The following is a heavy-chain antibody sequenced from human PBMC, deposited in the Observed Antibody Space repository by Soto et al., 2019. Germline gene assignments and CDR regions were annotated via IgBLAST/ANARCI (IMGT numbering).Heavy chain of an antibody. J-gene: IGHJ6*02. CDR1: GFTFSSYS. V-gene: IGHV3-21*01. CDR2: ISSSSSYI. D-gene: IGHD2-15*01. Sequence: PGGSLRLSCAASGFTFSSYSMNWVHQAPGKGLEWVSSISSSSSYIYYADSVKGRFTISRDNAKNSLYLQMNSLRAEDTAVYYCARELGYCSGGSCQCYYYYYGMDVWGQGTTVTVSS. CDR3: ARELGYCSGGSCQCYYYYYGMDV.